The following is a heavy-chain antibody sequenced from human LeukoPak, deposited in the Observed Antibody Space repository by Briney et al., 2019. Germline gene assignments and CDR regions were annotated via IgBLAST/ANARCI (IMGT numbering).Heavy chain of an antibody. V-gene: IGHV4-59*01. CDR3: ARGQRTAVPLLDY. D-gene: IGHD2-21*02. Sequence: KPSETLSLTCTVSGDPISGFYLAWIRQPPGRGLEWIGYTYYSASTNYNPSLKSRVTISSDTSKKQFSLKMSSVTAADTAVYYCARGQRTAVPLLDYWGQGALVTVSS. J-gene: IGHJ4*02. CDR2: TYYSAST. CDR1: GDPISGFY.